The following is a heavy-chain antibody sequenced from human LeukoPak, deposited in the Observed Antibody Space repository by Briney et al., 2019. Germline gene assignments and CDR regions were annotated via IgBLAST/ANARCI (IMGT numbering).Heavy chain of an antibody. Sequence: PSETLSLTCAVYGGSFSGFFWSWIRQPPGKGLEWIGEITHSGSTNYNPSLKSRITISVDTSKSQFSLNLSSVTAADTAVYYCARDPLTGFDFWGQGVQVIVSS. D-gene: IGHD3-9*01. V-gene: IGHV4-34*01. CDR2: ITHSGST. J-gene: IGHJ4*02. CDR3: ARDPLTGFDF. CDR1: GGSFSGFF.